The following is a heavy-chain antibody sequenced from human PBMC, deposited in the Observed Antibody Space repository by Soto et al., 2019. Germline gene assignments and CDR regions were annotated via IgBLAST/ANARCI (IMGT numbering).Heavy chain of an antibody. D-gene: IGHD3-10*01. CDR3: ARGEILWFGEPRNWFDP. V-gene: IGHV4-39*01. CDR2: IYYSGST. Sequence: SETLSLTCTVSGGSIGSSSYYWGWIRQPPGKGLEWIGSIYYSGSTYYNPSLKSRVTISVDTSKNQFSLKLSSVTAADTAVYYCARGEILWFGEPRNWFDPWGQGTLVTVSS. CDR1: GGSIGSSSYY. J-gene: IGHJ5*02.